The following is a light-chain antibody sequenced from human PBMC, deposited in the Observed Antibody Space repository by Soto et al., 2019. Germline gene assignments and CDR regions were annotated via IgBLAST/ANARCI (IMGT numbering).Light chain of an antibody. CDR3: QQRSNWPFLT. V-gene: IGKV3-11*01. CDR2: DAS. J-gene: IGKJ4*01. CDR1: QSVSSY. Sequence: EIVLTQSAATLSLSPGERATVSCMASQSVSSYVAWYQQKAGQAPRLLIFDASNRATGIPARFSGSGSGTDFTLTISSLEPEYFAVYYCQQRSNWPFLTFGGGTKVEIK.